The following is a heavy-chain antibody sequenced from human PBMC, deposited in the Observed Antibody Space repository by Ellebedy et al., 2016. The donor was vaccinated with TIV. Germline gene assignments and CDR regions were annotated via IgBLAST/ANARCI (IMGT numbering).Heavy chain of an antibody. CDR1: GFTFSRYA. J-gene: IGHJ4*02. D-gene: IGHD5-18*01. Sequence: GESLKISCAASGFTFSRYAMSWVRQAPGKGLEWVSGIFGSGGGISYADSVKGRFTISRDNSKSMVPLQMNSLRPEDTAVYYWAKERTSGDGYWVFDQWGQGTLVTVSS. CDR3: AKERTSGDGYWVFDQ. CDR2: IFGSGGGI. V-gene: IGHV3-23*01.